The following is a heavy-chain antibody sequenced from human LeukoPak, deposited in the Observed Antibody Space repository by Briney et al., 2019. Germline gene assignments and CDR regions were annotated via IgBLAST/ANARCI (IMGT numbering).Heavy chain of an antibody. D-gene: IGHD4-17*01. V-gene: IGHV4-34*01. CDR1: GGSFSGYY. Sequence: SETLSLTCAVYGGSFSGYYWSWIRQPPGKGLEWIGEINHSGSTNYNPSLKSRVTISVDTSKNQCPLKLSSVTAADTAVYYCARGGRYYGVSLGYWGQGTLVTVSS. CDR2: INHSGST. J-gene: IGHJ4*02. CDR3: ARGGRYYGVSLGY.